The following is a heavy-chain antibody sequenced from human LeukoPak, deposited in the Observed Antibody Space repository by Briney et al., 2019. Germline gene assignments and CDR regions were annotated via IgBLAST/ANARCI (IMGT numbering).Heavy chain of an antibody. CDR3: ATLEWELLRASSG. CDR1: GGTFSSYA. V-gene: IGHV1-69*13. J-gene: IGHJ4*02. CDR2: IIPIFGTA. D-gene: IGHD1-26*01. Sequence: SVEVSCKASGGTFSSYAISWVRQAPGQGLEWMGGIIPIFGTANYAQKFQGRVTITADESTSTAYMELSSLRSEDTAVYYCATLEWELLRASSGWGQGTLVTVSS.